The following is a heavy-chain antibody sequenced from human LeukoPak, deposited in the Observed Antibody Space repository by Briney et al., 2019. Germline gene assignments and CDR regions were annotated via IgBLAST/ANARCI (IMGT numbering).Heavy chain of an antibody. CDR3: ARELEMATIKGFDY. J-gene: IGHJ4*02. CDR1: GGSISSYY. CDR2: IYYSGST. V-gene: IGHV4-59*01. D-gene: IGHD5-24*01. Sequence: TSETLSLTCTVSGGSISSYYWSWIRQPPGKGLEWIGYIYYSGSTNYNPSLKSRVTISVDTSKNQFSLKLSSVTAADTAVYYCARELEMATIKGFDYWGQGTLVTVSS.